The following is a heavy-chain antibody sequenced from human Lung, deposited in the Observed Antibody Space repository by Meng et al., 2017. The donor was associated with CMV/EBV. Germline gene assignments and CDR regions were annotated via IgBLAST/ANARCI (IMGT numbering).Heavy chain of an antibody. CDR1: GYTFTGYY. D-gene: IGHD2-2*01. J-gene: IGHJ5*02. CDR3: ARVDCSSTSCYLLDGWFDP. CDR2: INPNSGGT. V-gene: IGHV1-2*02. Sequence: ASVKVSCKASGYTFTGYYMHWVRQAPGQGLEWMGWINPNSGGTNYAQKFQGRVTMTRDTSISTAYMELSRLRSDDTAVYYCARVDCSSTSCYLLDGWFDPWXQGTLVXVSS.